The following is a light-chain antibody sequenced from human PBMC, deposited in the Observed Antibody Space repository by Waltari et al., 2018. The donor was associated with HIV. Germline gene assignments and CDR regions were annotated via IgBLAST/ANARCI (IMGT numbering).Light chain of an antibody. J-gene: IGLJ2*01. CDR3: CSYAGSSTLV. Sequence: QSALTQPASVSGSPGPSITISCTGPSSDVGSYNLVPWYQQNTGKTPKLMIYEVTRRPSGVSNRFSGSKSGNTASLTIAGLQAEDEADYFCCSYAGSSTLVFGGGTKLTVL. CDR1: SSDVGSYNL. CDR2: EVT. V-gene: IGLV2-23*02.